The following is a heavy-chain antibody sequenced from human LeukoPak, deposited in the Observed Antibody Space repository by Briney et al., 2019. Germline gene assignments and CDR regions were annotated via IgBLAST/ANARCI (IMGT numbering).Heavy chain of an antibody. J-gene: IGHJ4*02. CDR3: ARDLGDGCYRSSYFDY. D-gene: IGHD2-2*01. V-gene: IGHV1-46*01. CDR2: INPSGGST. Sequence: ASVKVSCKVSGYTLTELSMHWVRQAPGQGLEWMGIINPSGGSTSYAQKFQGRVTMTRDTSTSTVYMELSSLRSEDTAVYYCARDLGDGCYRSSYFDYWGQGTLVTVSS. CDR1: GYTLTELS.